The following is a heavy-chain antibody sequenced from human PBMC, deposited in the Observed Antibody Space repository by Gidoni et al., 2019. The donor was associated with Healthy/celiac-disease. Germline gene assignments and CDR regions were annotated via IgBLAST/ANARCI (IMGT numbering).Heavy chain of an antibody. CDR1: GYTFTGYY. D-gene: IGHD2-2*01. Sequence: QVQLVQSGAEVKKPGASVTVSCKASGYTFTGYYMHRVRQAPGQGLEWMGRINPTSGGTNDAQKFQGRVTMTRDTSISTAYMELSRLRSDDTAVYYCARAGRDIVVVPAAMNDAFDIWGQGTMVTVSS. J-gene: IGHJ3*02. V-gene: IGHV1-2*06. CDR2: INPTSGGT. CDR3: ARAGRDIVVVPAAMNDAFDI.